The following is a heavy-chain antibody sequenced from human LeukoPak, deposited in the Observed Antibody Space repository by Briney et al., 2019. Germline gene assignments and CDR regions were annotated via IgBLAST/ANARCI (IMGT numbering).Heavy chain of an antibody. J-gene: IGHJ4*02. Sequence: GGSLRLSCAASGFTFSSYWMHWVRQAPGKGLVRVSRINSGGSSTSYADSVKGRFTISRDNAKNTLYLQMNSLRAEDTAVYYCASPLTTVTALWDWGQGTLVTVSS. CDR1: GFTFSSYW. CDR3: ASPLTTVTALWD. V-gene: IGHV3-74*01. CDR2: INSGGSST. D-gene: IGHD4-17*01.